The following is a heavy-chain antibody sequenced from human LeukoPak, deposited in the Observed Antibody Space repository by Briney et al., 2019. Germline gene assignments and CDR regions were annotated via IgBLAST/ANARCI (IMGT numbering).Heavy chain of an antibody. V-gene: IGHV1-18*01. CDR2: ISTYDGHT. J-gene: IGHJ5*02. Sequence: ASVTLTCTASGYTFTSYGITWVRQAPGQGPEWMGWISTYDGHTKFAQTFQDRDTITTDTSTSSAYLELTSLRSDDTAVYFCARNMGYCSTSRCLRNWFDLWGQGTLVTVPS. D-gene: IGHD2-2*01. CDR1: GYTFTSYG. CDR3: ARNMGYCSTSRCLRNWFDL.